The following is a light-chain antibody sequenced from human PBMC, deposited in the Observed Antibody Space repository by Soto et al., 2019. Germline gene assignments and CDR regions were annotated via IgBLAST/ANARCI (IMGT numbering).Light chain of an antibody. CDR3: QQYGSSRT. CDR2: GAS. CDR1: ETVSSSY. Sequence: DIVFRHSPGTLSLSPGERATLSCRASETVSSSYLAWYQQKPGQAPRLLIYGASSRATGIPDRFSGSGSGTDFTLTISRLEPEDFAVYYCQQYGSSRTFGQGTKV. J-gene: IGKJ1*01. V-gene: IGKV3-20*01.